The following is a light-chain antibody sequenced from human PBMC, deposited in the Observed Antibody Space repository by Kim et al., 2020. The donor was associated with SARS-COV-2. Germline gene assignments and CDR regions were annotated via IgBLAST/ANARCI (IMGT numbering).Light chain of an antibody. CDR3: QQYGSSPYT. V-gene: IGKV3-20*01. CDR1: QSVSSNY. Sequence: LSPGESATLSCRASQSVSSNYLAWYQGKPGQAPRLLIFGASSRATGIPDRFSGSGSGTDFTLTISRLEPEDFAVYYCQQYGSSPYTFGQGTKLEI. J-gene: IGKJ2*01. CDR2: GAS.